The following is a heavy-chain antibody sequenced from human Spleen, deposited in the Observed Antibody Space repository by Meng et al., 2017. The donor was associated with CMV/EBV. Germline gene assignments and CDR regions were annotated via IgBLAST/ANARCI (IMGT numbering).Heavy chain of an antibody. D-gene: IGHD2-15*01. CDR1: GQTVADYY. CDR2: INPNSGGT. V-gene: IGHV1-2*02. CDR3: ARDPPAVALEYFQY. J-gene: IGHJ1*01. Sequence: HVQLGQSGAEVKKPGASVKVSCKASGQTVADYYINWVRQAPGQGLEWIGWINPNSGGTNYAQKFQGRVTMTSAPSTPPVYMALRNLRSADTAVYSCARDPPAVALEYFQYWGQGTLVPVSS.